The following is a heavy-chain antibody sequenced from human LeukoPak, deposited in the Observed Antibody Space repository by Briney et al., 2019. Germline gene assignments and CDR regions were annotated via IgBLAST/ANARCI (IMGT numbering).Heavy chain of an antibody. Sequence: SETLSLTCTVSGGSISSYFWSWIRQPPGKGLEWIGYIYYSGSTNYNPSLKSRVTISVDTSKNQFSLKLSSVTAADTAVYYCASSQEYALDYWGQGTLVTVSS. D-gene: IGHD2-2*01. CDR3: ASSQEYALDY. CDR1: GGSISSYF. CDR2: IYYSGST. J-gene: IGHJ4*02. V-gene: IGHV4-59*01.